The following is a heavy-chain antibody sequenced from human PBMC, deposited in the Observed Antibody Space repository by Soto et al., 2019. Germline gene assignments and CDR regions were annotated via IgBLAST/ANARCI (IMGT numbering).Heavy chain of an antibody. CDR3: ARGGRIIGQLRNYYGMDV. CDR2: IYTSGST. V-gene: IGHV4-4*07. J-gene: IGHJ6*02. CDR1: GGSISSYY. D-gene: IGHD6-6*01. Sequence: LSLTCTVSGGSISSYYWSWIRQPAGKGLEWIGRIYTSGSTNYNPSLKSRATMSVDTSKNQFSLKLSSVTAADTAVYYCARGGRIIGQLRNYYGMDVWGQGTTVTVSS.